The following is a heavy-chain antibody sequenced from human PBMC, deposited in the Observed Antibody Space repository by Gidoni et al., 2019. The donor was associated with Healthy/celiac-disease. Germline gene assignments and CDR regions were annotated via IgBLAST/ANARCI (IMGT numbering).Heavy chain of an antibody. Sequence: QITLKESGPTLVKPTQTLTLTCTFSGFSLSTSGVGVGWIRQPPGKALEWLALIYWDDDKRYSPSLKSRLTITKDTSKNQVVLTMTNMDPVDTATYYCAHGLVDGILITFGGVIVISVYFDYWGQGTLVTVSS. J-gene: IGHJ4*02. CDR2: IYWDDDK. V-gene: IGHV2-5*02. D-gene: IGHD3-16*02. CDR3: AHGLVDGILITFGGVIVISVYFDY. CDR1: GFSLSTSGVG.